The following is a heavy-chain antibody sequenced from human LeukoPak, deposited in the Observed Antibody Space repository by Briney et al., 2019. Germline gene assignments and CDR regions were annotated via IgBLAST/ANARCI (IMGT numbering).Heavy chain of an antibody. V-gene: IGHV3-30*02. CDR2: IRYDGSNK. J-gene: IGHJ6*03. Sequence: GGSLRLSCAASGFTFSSYGMYWVRQAPGKGLEWVAFIRYDGSNKYYADSVKGRFTVSRDNSKNTLYLQMKSLRAEDTAEYYCAKGGGYEAQYYYYYLDVWGKGTTVTISS. CDR3: AKGGGYEAQYYYYYLDV. D-gene: IGHD5-12*01. CDR1: GFTFSSYG.